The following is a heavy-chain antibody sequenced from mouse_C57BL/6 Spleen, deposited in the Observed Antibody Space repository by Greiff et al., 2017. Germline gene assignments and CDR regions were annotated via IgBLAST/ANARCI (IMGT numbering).Heavy chain of an antibody. CDR1: GYTFTSYD. V-gene: IGHV1-85*01. J-gene: IGHJ1*03. D-gene: IGHD1-1*01. Sequence: QVQLKESGPELVKPGASVKLSCKASGYTFTSYDINWVKQRPGQGLEWIGWIYPRDGSTKYNEKFKGKATLTVDTSSSTAYMELHSLTSEDSAVYFCARSPLTTVVGFDVWGTGTTVTVSS. CDR3: ARSPLTTVVGFDV. CDR2: IYPRDGST.